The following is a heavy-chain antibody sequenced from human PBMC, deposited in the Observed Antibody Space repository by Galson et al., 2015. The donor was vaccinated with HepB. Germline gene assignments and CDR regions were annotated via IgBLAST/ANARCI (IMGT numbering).Heavy chain of an antibody. D-gene: IGHD3-10*01. V-gene: IGHV3-74*03. CDR2: VNSDGSST. J-gene: IGHJ3*02. CDR1: GFTFSTYR. CDR3: VRAGGGSGISRAFDI. Sequence: SLRLSCAASGFTFSTYRMHWVRQAPGKGLVWVSRVNSDGSSTKYADSVEGRITISRDNAKNTLYLQMNSLRAEDTAMYFCVRAGGGSGISRAFDIWGQGTMVTVSS.